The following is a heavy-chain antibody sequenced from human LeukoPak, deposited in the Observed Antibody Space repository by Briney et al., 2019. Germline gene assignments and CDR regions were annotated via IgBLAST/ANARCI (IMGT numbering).Heavy chain of an antibody. CDR3: TREVEGYSYASGRFLHFDP. CDR1: GGSISNGYY. V-gene: IGHV4-38-2*02. D-gene: IGHD3-10*01. CDR2: IYHSGSI. Sequence: PSETLSLTCTVSGGSISNGYYWGWIPQPPGKGLEWIGSIYHSGSIYYNPSLKSRVTIVDTSKNQLSLKLSSVTAADTAVYYCTREVEGYSYASGRFLHFDPWGQGTLVTVSS. J-gene: IGHJ5*02.